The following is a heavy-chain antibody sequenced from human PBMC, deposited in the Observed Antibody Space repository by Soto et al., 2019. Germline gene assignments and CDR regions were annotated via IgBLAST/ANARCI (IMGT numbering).Heavy chain of an antibody. J-gene: IGHJ6*02. D-gene: IGHD2-2*02. Sequence: GALRLSCVGSGFTFSTYSINWVRQAPGKGLEWVSSISSRSDIYYADSVKGRFTISRDNAKNSVSLQMNSLRAEDTAVYYCAREYTAWPLAYGLDVWGQGTTVTVSS. CDR1: GFTFSTYS. CDR3: AREYTAWPLAYGLDV. V-gene: IGHV3-21*01. CDR2: ISSRSDI.